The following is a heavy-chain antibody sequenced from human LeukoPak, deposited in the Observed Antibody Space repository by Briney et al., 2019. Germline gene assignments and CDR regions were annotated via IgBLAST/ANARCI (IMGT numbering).Heavy chain of an antibody. D-gene: IGHD3-9*01. CDR1: GFTFSSYG. Sequence: GGSLRLSCAASGFTFSSYGMHWVRQAPGKGLEWVAVIWYDGSNKYYADSVKGRFTISRDNSKNTLYLQMNSLRAEDTAVYYCARGPYYDNLTGYYPRGMDVWGQGTTVTVSS. CDR2: IWYDGSNK. V-gene: IGHV3-33*01. CDR3: ARGPYYDNLTGYYPRGMDV. J-gene: IGHJ6*02.